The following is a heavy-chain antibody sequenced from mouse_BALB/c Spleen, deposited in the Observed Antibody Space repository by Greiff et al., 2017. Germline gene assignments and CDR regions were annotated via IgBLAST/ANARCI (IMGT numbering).Heavy chain of an antibody. Sequence: VQLQQSGAELVKPGASVKLSCTASGFNIKDTYMHWVKQRPEQGLEWIGRIDPANGNTKYDPKFQGKATITADTSSNTAYLQLSSLTSEDTAVYYCALLQRLLGFAYWGQGTLVTVSA. CDR1: GFNIKDTY. V-gene: IGHV14-3*02. CDR3: ALLQRLLGFAY. J-gene: IGHJ3*01. D-gene: IGHD1-2*01. CDR2: IDPANGNT.